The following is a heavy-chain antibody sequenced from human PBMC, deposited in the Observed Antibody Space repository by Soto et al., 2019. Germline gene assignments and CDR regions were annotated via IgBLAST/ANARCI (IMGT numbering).Heavy chain of an antibody. CDR1: GGSISSGGYY. J-gene: IGHJ3*02. Sequence: PSETLSLTCTVSGGSISSGGYYWSWIRQHPGKGLEWIVYIYYSGSTYYNPSLKSRVTISVDTSKNQFSLNLSSVTAADTAVYYCARIGGDYANAFDIWGQGTIVTVSS. V-gene: IGHV4-31*03. CDR3: ARIGGDYANAFDI. D-gene: IGHD4-17*01. CDR2: IYYSGST.